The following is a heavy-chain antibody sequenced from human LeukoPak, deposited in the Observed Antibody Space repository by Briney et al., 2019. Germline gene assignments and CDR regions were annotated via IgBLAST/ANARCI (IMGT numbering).Heavy chain of an antibody. CDR3: AKLTWGWLQDY. D-gene: IGHD5-24*01. CDR2: IKQDGSEK. J-gene: IGHJ4*02. Sequence: GGSLRLSCAASGFTFSSYWMSWVRQAPGKGLEWVANIKQDGSEKYYVDSVKGRFTISRDNAKNSLYLQMNSLRAEDTAVNYCAKLTWGWLQDYWGQGTLVTVSS. V-gene: IGHV3-7*03. CDR1: GFTFSSYW.